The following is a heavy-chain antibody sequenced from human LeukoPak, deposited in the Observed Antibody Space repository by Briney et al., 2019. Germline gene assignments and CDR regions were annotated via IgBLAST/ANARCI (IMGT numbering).Heavy chain of an antibody. Sequence: SETLSLTCTVSGGSISSYYWSWIRQPPGKVLEWIGYIYYSGSTNYNPSLKSRVTISVDTSKNQFSLKLSSVTAADTAVYYCARASSGIVGVVPFDYWGQGTLVTVSS. D-gene: IGHD1-26*01. V-gene: IGHV4-59*01. J-gene: IGHJ4*02. CDR2: IYYSGST. CDR3: ARASSGIVGVVPFDY. CDR1: GGSISSYY.